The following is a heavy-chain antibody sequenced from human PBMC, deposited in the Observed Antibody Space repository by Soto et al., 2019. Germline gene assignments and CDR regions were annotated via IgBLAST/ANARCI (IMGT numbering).Heavy chain of an antibody. J-gene: IGHJ3*02. CDR1: GGSISSGGYY. CDR2: IYYSGIT. D-gene: IGHD3-10*02. Sequence: QVQLQESGPGLVKPSQTLSLTCTVSGGSISSGGYYWSWIRQPPGKGLEWIGYIYYSGITYYNPYRKSRVTMAVDTSKNEFYLKLSSVTAAATAVYYCARYLLIMGDVPRAFDIWGQGTMVTVSS. CDR3: ARYLLIMGDVPRAFDI. V-gene: IGHV4-31*03.